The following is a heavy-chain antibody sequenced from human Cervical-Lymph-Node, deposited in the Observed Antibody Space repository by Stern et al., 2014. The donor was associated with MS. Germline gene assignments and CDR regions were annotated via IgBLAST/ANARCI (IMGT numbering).Heavy chain of an antibody. Sequence: EVQLVESGGGLVQPGGSLRLSCAASGFNFTRYWMHWVRQAPGQGLVWVARIKNDGSRTNYADFVKGRFTISRDNGNNTLDLQMNSLRAEDTAVYYCTRDQGFGFYYAMDVWGQGTTVTVSS. V-gene: IGHV3-74*01. CDR2: IKNDGSRT. CDR3: TRDQGFGFYYAMDV. J-gene: IGHJ6*02. CDR1: GFNFTRYW. D-gene: IGHD3-16*01.